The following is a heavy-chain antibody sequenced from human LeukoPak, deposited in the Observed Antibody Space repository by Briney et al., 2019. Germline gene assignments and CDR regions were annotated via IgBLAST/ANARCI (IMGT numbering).Heavy chain of an antibody. V-gene: IGHV3-53*01. D-gene: IGHD7-27*01. CDR3: AITGDRVWFDP. CDR1: GFTFSSYW. J-gene: IGHJ5*02. CDR2: IYSGGST. Sequence: GGSQRLSCEASGFTFSSYWMHWVRQAPGKGLEWVSVIYSGGSTYYADSVKGRFTISRDNSKNTLYLQMNSLRAEDTAVYYCAITGDRVWFDPWGQGTLVTVSS.